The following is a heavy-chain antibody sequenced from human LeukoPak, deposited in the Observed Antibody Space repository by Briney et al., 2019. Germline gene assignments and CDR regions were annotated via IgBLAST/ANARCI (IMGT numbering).Heavy chain of an antibody. V-gene: IGHV1-8*03. J-gene: IGHJ4*02. CDR3: AGGYGDNGFDY. D-gene: IGHD4-17*01. CDR1: GYTFTSYD. CDR2: MNPNSGNT. Sequence: ALVKVSCKASGYTFTSYDINWVRQATGQGLEWMGWMNPNSGNTGYAQKFQGRVTITRNTSISTAYMELSSLRSEDTAVYYCAGGYGDNGFDYWGQGTLVTVSS.